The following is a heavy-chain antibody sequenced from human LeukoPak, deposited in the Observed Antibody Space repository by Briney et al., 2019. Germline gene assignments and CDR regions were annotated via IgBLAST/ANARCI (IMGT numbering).Heavy chain of an antibody. D-gene: IGHD3-10*01. CDR1: GGSISSSSYY. J-gene: IGHJ5*02. Sequence: SETLSLTCTVSGGSISSSSYYWGWIRQPPGKGLEWIGSIYYSGSTYYNPSLKSRVTISVDTSKNQFSLKLTSVTAADTAVYYCTRAGAWQIDPWGQGTLVTVSS. V-gene: IGHV4-39*07. CDR3: TRAGAWQIDP. CDR2: IYYSGST.